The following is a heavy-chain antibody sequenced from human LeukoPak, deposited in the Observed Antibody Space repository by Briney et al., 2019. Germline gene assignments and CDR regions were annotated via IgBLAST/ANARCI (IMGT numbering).Heavy chain of an antibody. Sequence: SETLSLTCAVSGGSICSGGYSWSWIRQPPGKGLEWIGYFYHSGSTYYNPSLKSRVTISVDRSKNQFSLKLSSVTAADTAVYYCARVRGYSSSWFEAFDIWGQGTMVTVSS. CDR3: ARVRGYSSSWFEAFDI. V-gene: IGHV4-30-2*01. CDR2: FYHSGST. J-gene: IGHJ3*02. D-gene: IGHD6-13*01. CDR1: GGSICSGGYS.